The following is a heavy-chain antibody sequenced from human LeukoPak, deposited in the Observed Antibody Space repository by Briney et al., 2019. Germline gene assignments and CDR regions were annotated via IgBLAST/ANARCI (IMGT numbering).Heavy chain of an antibody. CDR2: INPNTGGT. CDR1: GYSFTAYY. J-gene: IGHJ6*04. Sequence: ASVKVSCKTSGYSFTAYYMHWVRQAPGQGLEWMGWINPNTGGTNYAQKFQARVTMTRDTSIRTAYMELSRLRSDDTAVYYCASQSTQKLVRMDVWGKGTTVTVSS. D-gene: IGHD6-13*01. CDR3: ASQSTQKLVRMDV. V-gene: IGHV1-2*02.